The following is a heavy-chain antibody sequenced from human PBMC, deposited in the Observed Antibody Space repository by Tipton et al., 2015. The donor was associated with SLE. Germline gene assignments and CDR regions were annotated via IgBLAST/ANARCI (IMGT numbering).Heavy chain of an antibody. D-gene: IGHD4-11*01. J-gene: IGHJ4*02. V-gene: IGHV4-39*01. CDR2: LLYSGTA. CDR3: VGHERSLSSGVMYSLDY. CDR1: DGSVDTKIYY. Sequence: PGLVKPSETLFLTCSVSDGSVDTKIYYWGWVRQAPGTGLEWVGSLLYSGTAYYNPSLKSRVAISVETSKDQFSLKMTHVTAADTAIYYCVGHERSLSSGVMYSLDYWGQGTQVIVSS.